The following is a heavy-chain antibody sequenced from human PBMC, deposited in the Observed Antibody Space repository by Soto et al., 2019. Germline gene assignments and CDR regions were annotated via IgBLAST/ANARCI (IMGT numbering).Heavy chain of an antibody. J-gene: IGHJ6*02. CDR2: ISWDGGST. CDR3: ALQGVSGMDV. D-gene: IGHD3-16*01. Sequence: HPGGSLRLSCAASGFTFDDYTMHWVRQAPGKGLEWVSLISWDGGSTYYADSVKGRFTISRDNSKNSLYLQMNSLRTEDTALYYCALQGVSGMDVWGQGTTVTVSS. V-gene: IGHV3-43*01. CDR1: GFTFDDYT.